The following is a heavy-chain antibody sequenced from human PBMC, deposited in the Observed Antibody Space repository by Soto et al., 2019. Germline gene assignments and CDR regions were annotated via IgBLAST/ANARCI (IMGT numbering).Heavy chain of an antibody. CDR3: ARRRYGDY. CDR2: ISAHNGNT. D-gene: IGHD1-1*01. Sequence: QVHLVQSGAEVKKPGASVKVSCKGSGYAFTTYGITWVRQAPGQGLEWMGWISAHNGNTNYAQKLQGRVTVTRDTSTSTAYMGLRSLRSDDTAGYYCARRRYGDYWGQGALVTVSS. V-gene: IGHV1-18*01. CDR1: GYAFTTYG. J-gene: IGHJ4*02.